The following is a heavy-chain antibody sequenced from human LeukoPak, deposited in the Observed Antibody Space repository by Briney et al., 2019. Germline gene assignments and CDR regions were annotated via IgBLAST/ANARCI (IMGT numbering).Heavy chain of an antibody. J-gene: IGHJ3*02. CDR2: IKPSGGDT. CDR1: GYTFTDYN. D-gene: IGHD5-24*01. V-gene: IGHV1-46*01. Sequence: ASVKVSCKTSGYTFTDYNLHWVRQAPGQRLDWMGIIKPSGGDTSYAQTFQGRVFMTRDTSTSTVYMELSSLKSEDTAVYYCARVRDGYNDAYDIWGQGTMVTVSS. CDR3: ARVRDGYNDAYDI.